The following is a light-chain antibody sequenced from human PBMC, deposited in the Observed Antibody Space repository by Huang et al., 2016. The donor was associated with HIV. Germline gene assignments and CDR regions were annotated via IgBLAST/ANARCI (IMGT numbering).Light chain of an antibody. CDR2: KVS. CDR3: MQGIHMPYT. CDR1: QGLVYSDGDTY. V-gene: IGKV2-30*01. Sequence: DVVLTQSPLSLPVTVGQPASISCRSGQGLVYSDGDTYLNWFQQRPGQSPRRLIYKVSNRDSGVPDRVSGSGSGTNFTLKISRVEADDVGVYYCMQGIHMPYTFGQGTKLEIK. J-gene: IGKJ2*01.